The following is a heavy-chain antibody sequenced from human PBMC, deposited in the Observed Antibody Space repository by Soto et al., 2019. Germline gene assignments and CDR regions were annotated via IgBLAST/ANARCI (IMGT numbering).Heavy chain of an antibody. V-gene: IGHV4-30-4*01. CDR2: IYYSGTT. CDR3: SKRAGLITICGDAKHNTDNDAFAI. CDR1: GGAISRGDYY. Sequence: QVQLQQSGPRLVKPSQTLSLTCTVSGGAISRGDYYWSWIRQPPGKGLAWIGYIYYSGTTYYNPSRKSRVPISVDTSKNQFSLKLSSGTAADTAVYYCSKRAGLITICGDAKHNTDNDAFAIWGKGTIVTVSS. D-gene: IGHD3-3*01. J-gene: IGHJ3*02.